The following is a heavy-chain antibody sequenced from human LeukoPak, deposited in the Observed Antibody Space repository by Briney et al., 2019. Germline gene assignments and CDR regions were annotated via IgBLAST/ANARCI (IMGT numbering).Heavy chain of an antibody. Sequence: GGSLRLSCAASGFTFSSYAMHWVRQAPGKGLEWVAVISYDGSNKYYADSVKGRFTISRDNSKNTLYLQMNSLRAEDTAVYYCASQGDYFDYWGQGTLVTVSS. CDR3: ASQGDYFDY. CDR2: ISYDGSNK. V-gene: IGHV3-30-3*01. J-gene: IGHJ4*02. CDR1: GFTFSSYA. D-gene: IGHD3-16*01.